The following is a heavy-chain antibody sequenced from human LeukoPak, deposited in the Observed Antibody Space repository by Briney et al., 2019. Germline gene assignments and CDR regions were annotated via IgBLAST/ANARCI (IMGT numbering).Heavy chain of an antibody. J-gene: IGHJ4*02. Sequence: PGGSLRLSCAASGFTFSVYWMGWVRQAPGKGLEWVANIKQDGSEEYYADSVKGRFTISRDNAKNSLYLQMNSLRAEDTAVYYCARETRSGLHWGQGTLVTVSS. CDR1: GFTFSVYW. V-gene: IGHV3-7*01. CDR2: IKQDGSEE. D-gene: IGHD2-15*01. CDR3: ARETRSGLH.